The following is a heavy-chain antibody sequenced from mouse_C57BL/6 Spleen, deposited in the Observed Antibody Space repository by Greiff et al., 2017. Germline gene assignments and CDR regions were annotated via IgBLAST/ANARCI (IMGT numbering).Heavy chain of an antibody. V-gene: IGHV1-80*01. CDR1: GYAFSSYW. Sequence: QVQLQQSGAELVKPGASVKISCKASGYAFSSYWMNWVKQRPGKGLEWIGQIYPGDGDTNYNGKFKGKATLTADKSSSTAYMQRSSLTSEDSAVYFCSSYYGSSPWFAYWGQGTLVTVSA. CDR2: IYPGDGDT. D-gene: IGHD1-1*01. CDR3: SSYYGSSPWFAY. J-gene: IGHJ3*01.